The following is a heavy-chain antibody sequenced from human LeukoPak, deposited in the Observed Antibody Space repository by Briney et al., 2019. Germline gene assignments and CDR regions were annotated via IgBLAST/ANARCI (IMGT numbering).Heavy chain of an antibody. CDR1: GGSISSYY. D-gene: IGHD3-3*01. CDR2: IYYSGST. V-gene: IGHV4-59*01. CDR3: ARAISYFDY. Sequence: SETLSLTCPVSGGSISSYYWSWIRQPPGKGLEWIGYIYYSGSTNYNPSLKSRVTISVDTSKYQFSLKLSSVTAADTAGYYCARAISYFDYWGQGTLVTVSS. J-gene: IGHJ4*02.